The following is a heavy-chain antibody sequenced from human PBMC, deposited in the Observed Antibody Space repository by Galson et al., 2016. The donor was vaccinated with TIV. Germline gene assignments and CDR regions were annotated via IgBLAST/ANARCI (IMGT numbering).Heavy chain of an antibody. CDR1: GVSFNTHG. J-gene: IGHJ6*02. CDR2: VVPQYGTT. Sequence: SVKVSCKASGVSFNTHGIVWVRQAPGQGLEWVGEVVPQYGTTTNTQSFQGRVTITTDESTSTAYMEVSRLKSEDTAVYHCARAQEPWRGGTADYYYAMDVWGQGTTVTVSS. V-gene: IGHV1-69*05. D-gene: IGHD1-14*01. CDR3: ARAQEPWRGGTADYYYAMDV.